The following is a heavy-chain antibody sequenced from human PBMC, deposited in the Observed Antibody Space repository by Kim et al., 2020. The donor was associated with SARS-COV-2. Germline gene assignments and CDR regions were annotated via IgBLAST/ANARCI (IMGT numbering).Heavy chain of an antibody. D-gene: IGHD1-26*01. J-gene: IGHJ6*02. Sequence: KFQGRVTIPADESTSTAYMGLSSLRSEDTAVYYCARDKMGARGDYYGMDVWGQGTTVTVSS. V-gene: IGHV1-69*01. CDR3: ARDKMGARGDYYGMDV.